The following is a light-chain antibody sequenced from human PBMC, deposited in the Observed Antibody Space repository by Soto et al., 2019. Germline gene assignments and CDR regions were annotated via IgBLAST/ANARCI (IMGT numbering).Light chain of an antibody. V-gene: IGLV1-44*01. J-gene: IGLJ1*01. Sequence: QSVLTQPPSASGTPGQRVTISCSGSSSNIGDNPVNWYQQVPGAAPKLLIYINDQRPSGVPDRFSGSKSGTSASLAISELQPEDEADYYCAAWDDSFNALFGTGTKLNVL. CDR1: SSNIGDNP. CDR3: AAWDDSFNAL. CDR2: IND.